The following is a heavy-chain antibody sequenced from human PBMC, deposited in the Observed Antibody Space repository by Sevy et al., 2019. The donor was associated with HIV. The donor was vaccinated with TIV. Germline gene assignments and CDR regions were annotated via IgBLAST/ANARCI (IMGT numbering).Heavy chain of an antibody. J-gene: IGHJ4*02. CDR1: GVTFSSYA. CDR3: AKDSGISAQIVVALRY. D-gene: IGHD3-22*01. V-gene: IGHV3-23*01. CDR2: ISGHGGST. Sequence: GGALRLSCADSGVTFSSYAMSWVRQAPGKGLEWVSTISGHGGSTYYAGAVKGRFNISRDNSKKKVYLQMNSLRAEDTAVYYCAKDSGISAQIVVALRYWGQGTQVTVSS.